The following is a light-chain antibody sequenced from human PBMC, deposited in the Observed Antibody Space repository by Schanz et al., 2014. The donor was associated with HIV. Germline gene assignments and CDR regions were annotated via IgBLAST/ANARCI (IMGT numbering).Light chain of an antibody. CDR2: GAS. J-gene: IGKJ3*01. V-gene: IGKV3-20*01. CDR1: QSISTY. Sequence: EIVLTQSPGTLSLSPGEGGTLSCTASQSISTYLAWYQQKPGQAPTLLIYGASSRATGIPDRFSGSGSGTDFTLTISRLEPEDFAVYYCQHYGGSFGPGTKVDTK. CDR3: QHYGGS.